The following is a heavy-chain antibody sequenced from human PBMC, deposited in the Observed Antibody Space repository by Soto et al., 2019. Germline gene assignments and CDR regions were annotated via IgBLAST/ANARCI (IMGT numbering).Heavy chain of an antibody. CDR3: ARMTTVTPWDYYYMDV. Sequence: SETLSLTCTVSGGSISSYYWSWIRQPPGKGLEWIGYIYYSGSTNYNPSLKSRVTISVDTSKNQFSLKLSSVTAADTAVYYCARMTTVTPWDYYYMDVWGKGTTVTVSS. CDR2: IYYSGST. J-gene: IGHJ6*03. V-gene: IGHV4-59*08. CDR1: GGSISSYY. D-gene: IGHD4-17*01.